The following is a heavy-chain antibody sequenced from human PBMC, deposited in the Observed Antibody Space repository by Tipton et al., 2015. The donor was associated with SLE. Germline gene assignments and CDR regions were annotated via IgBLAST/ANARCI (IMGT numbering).Heavy chain of an antibody. V-gene: IGHV4-39*01. J-gene: IGHJ3*02. CDR3: ARTRYCSSTSCYTPHAFDI. D-gene: IGHD2-2*01. Sequence: TLSLTCIVSGGSVGSSTYYWGWIRQPPGKGLEWLGTIHSGGSTFYTPPLKSRVIISVDTSKNQFSLKLSSVTAADTAVYYCARTRYCSSTSCYTPHAFDIWGQGTMVTVSS. CDR2: IHSGGST. CDR1: GGSVGSSTYY.